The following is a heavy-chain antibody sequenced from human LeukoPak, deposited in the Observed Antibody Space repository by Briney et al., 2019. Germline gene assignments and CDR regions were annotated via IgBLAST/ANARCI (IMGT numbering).Heavy chain of an antibody. V-gene: IGHV4-59*01. Sequence: SETRSLTCSIPGGSISNNYWSWIRQPPGKGLEWIGNIYSGSTNYNPSLKSRVTISVDTSKSQFSLKLSSVTAADTAVYYCAREGGSGTYYNSWGQGTLVTVSS. J-gene: IGHJ4*02. D-gene: IGHD3-10*01. CDR2: IYSGST. CDR3: AREGGSGTYYNS. CDR1: GGSISNNY.